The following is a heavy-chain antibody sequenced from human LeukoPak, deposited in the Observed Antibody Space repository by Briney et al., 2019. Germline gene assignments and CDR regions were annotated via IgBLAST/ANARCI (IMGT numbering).Heavy chain of an antibody. V-gene: IGHV3-30*03. Sequence: GRSLRLSCAASGFTFSSYGMHWVRQAPGKGLEWVAVISYDGSNKYYADSVKGRFIISRDNAKKSLYLQMSSLRAEDTAVYYCARDHDYVGNYFDYWGQGTLVTVSS. D-gene: IGHD4-23*01. J-gene: IGHJ4*02. CDR2: ISYDGSNK. CDR3: ARDHDYVGNYFDY. CDR1: GFTFSSYG.